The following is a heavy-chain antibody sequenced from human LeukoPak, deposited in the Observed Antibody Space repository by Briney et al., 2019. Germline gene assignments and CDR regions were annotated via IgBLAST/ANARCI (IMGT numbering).Heavy chain of an antibody. CDR2: ISDSGGST. CDR1: GITLSNYG. V-gene: IGHV3-23*01. CDR3: AKRGVVIRVILVGFHKEAYYFDS. J-gene: IGHJ4*02. D-gene: IGHD3-22*01. Sequence: GGSLRLSCAVSGITLSNYGMSWVRQAPGKGLEWVAGISDSGGSTNYADSVKGRFTISGDNPKNTLYLQMNSLRAEDTAVYFCAKRGVVIRVILVGFHKEAYYFDSWGQGALVTVSS.